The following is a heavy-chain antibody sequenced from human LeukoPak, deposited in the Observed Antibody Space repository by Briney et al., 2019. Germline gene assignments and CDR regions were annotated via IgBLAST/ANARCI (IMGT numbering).Heavy chain of an antibody. CDR1: GFTFSSYS. CDR2: LSSSSSYI. Sequence: GGSLRLSCAASGFTFSSYSMNWVRRAPGKGLEWVSCLSSSSSYIYYADSVKGRFTISRDNAKNSLYLQMNSLRAEDTAVYYCARVGDSSSWYLNRWYDYWGQGTLVTVSS. D-gene: IGHD6-13*01. V-gene: IGHV3-21*01. J-gene: IGHJ4*02. CDR3: ARVGDSSSWYLNRWYDY.